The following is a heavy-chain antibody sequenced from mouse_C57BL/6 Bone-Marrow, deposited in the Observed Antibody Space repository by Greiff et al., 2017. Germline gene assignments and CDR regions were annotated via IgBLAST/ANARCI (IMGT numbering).Heavy chain of an antibody. J-gene: IGHJ2*01. CDR1: GYTFTSYW. CDR3: AREGGTYYSNYDFDY. CDR2: IYPGSGST. Sequence: QVQLQQPGAELVKPGASVKMSCKASGYTFTSYWITWVKQRPGQGLEWIGDIYPGSGSTNYNEKCKSKATLTVDTSSSTAYMQLSSLTSEDSAVYYCAREGGTYYSNYDFDYWGQGTTLTVSS. D-gene: IGHD2-5*01. V-gene: IGHV1-55*01.